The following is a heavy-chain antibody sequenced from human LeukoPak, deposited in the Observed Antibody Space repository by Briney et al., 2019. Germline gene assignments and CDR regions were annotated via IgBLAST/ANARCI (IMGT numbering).Heavy chain of an antibody. J-gene: IGHJ1*01. CDR1: GGSFSGYY. CDR2: INHSGST. CDR3: ARRTIFGVVIRAEYFQH. Sequence: PSETLSLTCAVYGGSFSGYYWSWIRQPPGKGLEWIGEINHSGSTNYNPSLKSRVTISVDTSKNQFSLKLSSVTAADTAVYYCARRTIFGVVIRAEYFQHWGQGTLVTVSS. V-gene: IGHV4-34*01. D-gene: IGHD3-3*01.